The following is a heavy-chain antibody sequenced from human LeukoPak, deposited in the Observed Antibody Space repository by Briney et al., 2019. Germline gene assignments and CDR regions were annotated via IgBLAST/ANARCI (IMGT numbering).Heavy chain of an antibody. Sequence: GGSLRLSCAASGFTFSSYGMHWVRQAPGKGLEWVAFIRYDGSNKYYADSVKGRFTISRDNAKNSLYLQMNSLRAEDTAVYYCARDWGSKLIPNWFDPWGQGTLVTVSS. CDR1: GFTFSSYG. CDR2: IRYDGSNK. J-gene: IGHJ5*02. CDR3: ARDWGSKLIPNWFDP. D-gene: IGHD3-16*01. V-gene: IGHV3-30*02.